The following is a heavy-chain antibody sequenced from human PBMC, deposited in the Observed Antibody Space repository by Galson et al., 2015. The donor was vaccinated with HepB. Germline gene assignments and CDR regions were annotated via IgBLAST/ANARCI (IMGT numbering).Heavy chain of an antibody. V-gene: IGHV1-69*04. D-gene: IGHD3-22*01. J-gene: IGHJ4*02. CDR2: IIPILGIA. CDR3: APEGLYYDSSGYYPLYFDY. CDR1: GGTFSSYA. Sequence: SVKVSCKASGGTFSSYAISWVRQAPGQGLEWMGRIIPILGIANYAQKFQGRVTITADKSTSTAYMELSSLRSEDTAVYYCAPEGLYYDSSGYYPLYFDYWGQGTLVTVSS.